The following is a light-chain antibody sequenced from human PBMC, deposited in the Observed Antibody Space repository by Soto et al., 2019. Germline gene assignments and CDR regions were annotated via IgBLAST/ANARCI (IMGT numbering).Light chain of an antibody. J-gene: IGLJ1*01. CDR2: EVT. V-gene: IGLV2-14*01. CDR3: SSYTSGSALYV. Sequence: QSALTQHASVSGSPGQSITISCAGTSRDVGGYNSVSWYQQHPGKAPKLLIYEVTNRPSGVSNRFSGSKSGNTASLTISGLQTEDEADYYCSSYTSGSALYVFGTGTKLTVL. CDR1: SRDVGGYNS.